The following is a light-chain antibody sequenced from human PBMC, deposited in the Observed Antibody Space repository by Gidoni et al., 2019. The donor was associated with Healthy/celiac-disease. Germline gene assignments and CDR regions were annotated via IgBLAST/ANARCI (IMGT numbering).Light chain of an antibody. CDR1: SSDVGGYNY. CDR2: EVS. Sequence: QSALAQRASVAGPPGQSITISCTGTSSDVGGYNYVSWYQQHPGKAPKLMIYEVSNRPSGVSNRFSGSKSGNTASLTISGLQAEDEADYYCSSYTSSSTPVVFGGGTKLTVL. J-gene: IGLJ2*01. V-gene: IGLV2-14*01. CDR3: SSYTSSSTPVV.